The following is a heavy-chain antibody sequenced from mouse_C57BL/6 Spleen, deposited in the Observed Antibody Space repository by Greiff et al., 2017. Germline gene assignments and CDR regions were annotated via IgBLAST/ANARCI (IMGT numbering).Heavy chain of an antibody. D-gene: IGHD2-12*01. CDR3: ENAGAYEGAWFAY. CDR1: GYTFTDYN. Sequence: EVQLLQSGPELVKPGASVKIPCKASGYTFTDYNMDWVKQSHGKSLEWIGDINPNNGGTIYKQKFKGKVTLTVDKSSSTDYMELRSLTSEDTAVFYCENAGAYEGAWFAYWGQGTLVTVSA. V-gene: IGHV1-18*01. CDR2: INPNNGGT. J-gene: IGHJ3*01.